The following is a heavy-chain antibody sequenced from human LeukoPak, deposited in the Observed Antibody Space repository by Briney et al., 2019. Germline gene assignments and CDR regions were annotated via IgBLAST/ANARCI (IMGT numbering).Heavy chain of an antibody. CDR1: GLSFSSYN. CDR3: AAASAFSSSWRS. D-gene: IGHD6-13*01. Sequence: GGSLRLSCTASGLSFSSYNMNWVRQAPGKGPEWVAYITANNTTKYYADSVKGRFTISRDNAKKSLFLQMNSLRAEDTAVYYCAAASAFSSSWRSCGQGTVVTVSS. V-gene: IGHV3-48*01. J-gene: IGHJ5*02. CDR2: ITANNTTK.